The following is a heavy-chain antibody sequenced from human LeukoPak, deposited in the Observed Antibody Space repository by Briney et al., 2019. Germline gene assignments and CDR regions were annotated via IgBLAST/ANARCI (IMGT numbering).Heavy chain of an antibody. CDR2: ISSSSSYI. Sequence: AGGSLRLSCAASGFTFSSYAMSWVRQAPGKGLEWVSSISSSSSYIYYADSVKGRFTISRDNAKNSLYLQMNSLRAEDTAVYYCARELEMASPIDYWGQGTLVTVSS. CDR1: GFTFSSYA. V-gene: IGHV3-21*01. CDR3: ARELEMASPIDY. J-gene: IGHJ4*02. D-gene: IGHD5-24*01.